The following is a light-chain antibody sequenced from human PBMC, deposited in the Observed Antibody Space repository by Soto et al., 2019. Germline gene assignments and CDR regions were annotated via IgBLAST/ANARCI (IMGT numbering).Light chain of an antibody. J-gene: IGLJ1*01. Sequence: QSALTQPASVSGSPGQSITISCTGTSSVVCGYNYVSWYQQHPGKAPKLMIYEVSNRPSGVSNRFSGSKSGNTASLTISGLQAEDEADYYCSSYTSSSTLYVFGTGTKLTVL. CDR3: SSYTSSSTLYV. CDR1: SSVVCGYNY. V-gene: IGLV2-14*01. CDR2: EVS.